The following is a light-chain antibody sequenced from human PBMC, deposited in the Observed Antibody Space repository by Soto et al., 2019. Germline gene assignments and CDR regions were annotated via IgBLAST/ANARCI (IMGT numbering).Light chain of an antibody. CDR2: DAS. CDR3: QQYGSPPPT. Sequence: EIVLTQSPGTLSLSPGERATLSCRASQSVSSSNLAWYQQKPGQAPRLLIYDASSRATGIPDRFSGSGSGTDFTLPISRLEPEDFAVYYCQQYGSPPPTFRQGTKVQIK. CDR1: QSVSSSN. J-gene: IGKJ1*01. V-gene: IGKV3-20*01.